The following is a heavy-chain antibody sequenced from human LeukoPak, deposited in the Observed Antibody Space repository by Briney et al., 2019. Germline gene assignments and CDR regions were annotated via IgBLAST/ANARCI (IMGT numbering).Heavy chain of an antibody. CDR1: GFAISSGYY. CDR2: IFHSGST. D-gene: IGHD3-10*01. CDR3: ARGSGSYGSNMDV. V-gene: IGHV4-38-2*02. Sequence: SETLSLTCTVSGFAISSGYYWGWIRQPPGKGLEWIGSIFHSGSTYYNPSLKSRVTVSVDTSKNQFSLKLNSVTVADTAIYYCARGSGSYGSNMDVWGKGTTVTISS. J-gene: IGHJ6*03.